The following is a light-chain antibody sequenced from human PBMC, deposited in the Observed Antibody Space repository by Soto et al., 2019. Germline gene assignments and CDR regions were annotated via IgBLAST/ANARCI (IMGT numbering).Light chain of an antibody. CDR3: QQYGSSPYT. CDR2: GAS. CDR1: QSVSSSY. V-gene: IGKV3-20*01. Sequence: EIVLTQSPGTLSLSPGERATLSCRASQSVSSSYLAWYQQKPGQPPRLLIYGASSRAIGIPDRFSGSGSGTDFTLPISRREPEDFAVYYCQQYGSSPYTFGQGTKLEIK. J-gene: IGKJ2*01.